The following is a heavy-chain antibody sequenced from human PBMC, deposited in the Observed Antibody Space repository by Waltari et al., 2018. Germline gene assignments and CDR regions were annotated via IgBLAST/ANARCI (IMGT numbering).Heavy chain of an antibody. CDR2: ISYDGSNK. Sequence: QVQLVESGGGVVQPGRSLRLSCAASGFTFSSYAMPWVRQAPGQGLAWVAVISYDGSNKYYADSVKGRFTISRDNSKNTLYLQMNSLRAEDTAVYYCARDREIFGVVIASYYYYYGMDVWGQGTTVTVSS. D-gene: IGHD3-3*01. V-gene: IGHV3-30*01. J-gene: IGHJ6*02. CDR3: ARDREIFGVVIASYYYYYGMDV. CDR1: GFTFSSYA.